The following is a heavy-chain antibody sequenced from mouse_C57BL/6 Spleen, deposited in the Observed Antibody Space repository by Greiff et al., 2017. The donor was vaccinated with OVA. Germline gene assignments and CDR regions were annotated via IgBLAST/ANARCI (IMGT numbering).Heavy chain of an antibody. CDR1: GFTFSDYY. CDR3: ARGGSSGFDY. J-gene: IGHJ2*01. D-gene: IGHD3-2*02. CDR2: INYDGSST. Sequence: EVNVVESEGGLVQPGSSMKLSCTASGFTFSDYYMAWVRQVPEKGLEWVANINYDGSSTYYLDSLKSRFIISRDNAKNILYLQMSSLKSEDTATYYCARGGSSGFDYWGQGTTLTVSS. V-gene: IGHV5-16*01.